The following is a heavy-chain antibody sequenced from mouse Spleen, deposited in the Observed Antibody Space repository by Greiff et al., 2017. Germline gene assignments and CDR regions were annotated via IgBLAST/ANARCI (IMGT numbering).Heavy chain of an antibody. CDR3: AREGYRYDGPYYFDY. CDR1: GFTFSDYY. V-gene: IGHV5-12*02. J-gene: IGHJ2*01. D-gene: IGHD2-14*01. CDR2: ISNGGGST. Sequence: EVMLVESGGGLVQPGGSLKLSCATSGFTFSDYYMYWVRQTPEKRLEWVAYISNGGGSTYYPDTVKGRFTISRDNAKNTLYLQMSRLKSEDTAMYYCAREGYRYDGPYYFDYWGQGTTLTVSS.